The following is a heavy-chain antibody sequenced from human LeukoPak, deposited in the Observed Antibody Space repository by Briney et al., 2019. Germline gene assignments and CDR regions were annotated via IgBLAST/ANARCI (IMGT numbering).Heavy chain of an antibody. J-gene: IGHJ3*02. D-gene: IGHD3-16*01. CDR2: ISSSSSTI. CDR3: ARVQDYDHVWGRREDAFDI. CDR1: GFTFSSYS. V-gene: IGHV3-48*04. Sequence: GGSLRLSCAASGFTFSSYSMNWVRQAPGKGLEWVSYISSSSSTIYYADSVKGRFTISRDNAKNMLYLQMNSLRAEDTAVYYCARVQDYDHVWGRREDAFDIWGQGTMVTVSS.